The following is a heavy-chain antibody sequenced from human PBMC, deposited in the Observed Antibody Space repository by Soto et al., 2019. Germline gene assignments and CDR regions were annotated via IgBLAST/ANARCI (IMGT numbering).Heavy chain of an antibody. V-gene: IGHV4-38-2*01. Sequence: SETLSLTCAVSGFFISSGNYWGCIRKPPGKGLDWIGSIFHGGNTYYNPSLKSRVTISVDMSKNQFSLKLNSVTAADTAVYYCARARWYDAFDVWGQGTVVTV. D-gene: IGHD2-15*01. CDR1: GFFISSGNY. CDR2: IFHGGNT. J-gene: IGHJ3*01. CDR3: ARARWYDAFDV.